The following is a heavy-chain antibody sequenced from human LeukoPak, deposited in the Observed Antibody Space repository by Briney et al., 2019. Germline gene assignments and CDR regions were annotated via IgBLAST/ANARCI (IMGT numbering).Heavy chain of an antibody. CDR3: ARALLRLGYFDY. Sequence: GGSLRLSWAASGFTVSSNYMSWVRQAPGKGLEWVSVIYSGGSTYYADSVKGRFTISRDNSKNTLYLQMNSLRAEDTAVYYCARALLRLGYFDYWGQGTLVTVSS. V-gene: IGHV3-66*01. D-gene: IGHD3-16*01. CDR2: IYSGGST. CDR1: GFTVSSNY. J-gene: IGHJ4*02.